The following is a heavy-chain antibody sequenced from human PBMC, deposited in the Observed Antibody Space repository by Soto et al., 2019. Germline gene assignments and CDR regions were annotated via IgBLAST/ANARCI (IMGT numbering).Heavy chain of an antibody. D-gene: IGHD3-3*01. Sequence: PGGSLRLSCAASGFTFSSYAMHWVRQAPGKGLEWVAVISYDGSNKYYADSVKGRFTISRDNSKNTLYLQMNSLRAEDTAVYYCAKDARSGYSAGLDYWGQGTLVTVSS. J-gene: IGHJ4*02. V-gene: IGHV3-30*04. CDR1: GFTFSSYA. CDR3: AKDARSGYSAGLDY. CDR2: ISYDGSNK.